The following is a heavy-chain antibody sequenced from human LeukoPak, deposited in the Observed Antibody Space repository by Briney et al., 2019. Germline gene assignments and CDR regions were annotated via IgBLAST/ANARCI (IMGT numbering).Heavy chain of an antibody. D-gene: IGHD3-22*01. CDR3: ARVRDPYYYESSGYPYYFDY. CDR1: GGSISRHY. CDR2: IYYSASN. J-gene: IGHJ4*02. V-gene: IGHV4-59*11. Sequence: PSETLSLTCTVSGGSISRHYCRWIRQPPGEGLEWIGYIYYSASNNYNPSLKSRVTISVDTSKNQFSMKLSSVTAAHTAVYYCARVRDPYYYESSGYPYYFDYWGQGTLVTVSS.